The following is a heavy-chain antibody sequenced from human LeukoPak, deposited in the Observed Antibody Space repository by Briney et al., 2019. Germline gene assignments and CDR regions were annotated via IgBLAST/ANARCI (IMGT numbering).Heavy chain of an antibody. J-gene: IGHJ4*02. CDR1: GFTFSSYA. V-gene: IGHV3-23*01. CDR2: ISGSGGST. D-gene: IGHD4-17*01. CDR3: ARGAYGDGYYFDS. Sequence: TGGSLRLSCAASGFTFSSYAMSWVRQAPGKGLEWVSAISGSGGSTYYADSVKGRFTISRDNAENSLYLQMNSLRAEDTAVYYCARGAYGDGYYFDSWGQGTLVTVSS.